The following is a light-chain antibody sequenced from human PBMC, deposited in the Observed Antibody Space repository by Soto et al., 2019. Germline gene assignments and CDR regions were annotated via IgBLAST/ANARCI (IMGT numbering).Light chain of an antibody. CDR1: SSDVGGYNY. J-gene: IGLJ3*02. V-gene: IGLV2-14*01. CDR3: SSYTGSSTPV. Sequence: QSALTQPASVSGSPGQSITISCTGTSSDVGGYNYVSWYQHHPGKAPKLMIYEVSKRPSGVSNRFSGSKSGNTASLTISGLQAEDEADYYCSSYTGSSTPVFGGGTKLTVL. CDR2: EVS.